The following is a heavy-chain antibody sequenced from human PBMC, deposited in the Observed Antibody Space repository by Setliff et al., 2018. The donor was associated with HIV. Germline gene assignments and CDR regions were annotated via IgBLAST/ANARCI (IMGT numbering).Heavy chain of an antibody. D-gene: IGHD6-13*01. J-gene: IGHJ6*03. CDR2: IPLFGTA. Sequence: ASVKVSCKASGGTFSTYAIHWVRQAPGQGLEWVGGIPLFGTANYAQKFQGRVRITADESTGTAYMELRTLKFEDTAMYYCVVGGSSWYADYHYYYMDIWGTGTTVTVSS. V-gene: IGHV1-69*13. CDR1: GGTFSTYA. CDR3: VVGGSSWYADYHYYYMDI.